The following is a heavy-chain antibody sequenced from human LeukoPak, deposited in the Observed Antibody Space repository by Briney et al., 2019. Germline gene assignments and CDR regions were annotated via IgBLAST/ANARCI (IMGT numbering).Heavy chain of an antibody. Sequence: PGGSLRLSRAASGFTFSSYSMNWVRQAPGKGLEWVSSISSSSSYIYYADSVKGRFTVSRDNAKNSVYLQMNSLRAEDTAVYYCARDKWLTTTHYFDYWGQGTLVTVSS. V-gene: IGHV3-21*01. J-gene: IGHJ4*02. CDR3: ARDKWLTTTHYFDY. CDR1: GFTFSSYS. D-gene: IGHD4-11*01. CDR2: ISSSSSYI.